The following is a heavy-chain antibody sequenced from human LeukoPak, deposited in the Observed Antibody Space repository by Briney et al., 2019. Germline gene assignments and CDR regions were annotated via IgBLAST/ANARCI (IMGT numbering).Heavy chain of an antibody. CDR3: ARDRLGYCSGGSCSFYYYYYYMDV. D-gene: IGHD2-15*01. CDR1: GGSISSGSYY. CDR2: IYTSGST. V-gene: IGHV4-61*02. Sequence: SETLSLTCTVSGGSISSGSYYWSWIRQPAGKGLEWIGRIYTSGSTNYNPSLKSRVTISVDTSKNQFSLKLSSVTAADTAVYYCARDRLGYCSGGSCSFYYYYYYMDVWGKGTTVTISS. J-gene: IGHJ6*03.